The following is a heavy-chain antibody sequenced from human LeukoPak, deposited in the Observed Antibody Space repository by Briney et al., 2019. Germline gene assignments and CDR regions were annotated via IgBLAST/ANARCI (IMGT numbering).Heavy chain of an antibody. J-gene: IGHJ6*02. CDR1: GFTFSSFG. Sequence: GGSLRLSCAACGFTFSSFGMNWVRQAPGKGLEWVSYISDSSSLTYYADSVKGRFTISRDNAKNSLSLQLNSLRDEDTAVYFCAKVIRGGYGMDVWGQGTTVTVSS. D-gene: IGHD3-10*01. CDR3: AKVIRGGYGMDV. V-gene: IGHV3-48*02. CDR2: ISDSSSLT.